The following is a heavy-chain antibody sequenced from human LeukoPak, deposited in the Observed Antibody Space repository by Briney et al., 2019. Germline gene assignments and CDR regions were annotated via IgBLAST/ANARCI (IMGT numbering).Heavy chain of an antibody. V-gene: IGHV4-39*07. J-gene: IGHJ6*03. Sequence: PSETLSLTCTVSGGSISSSSYYWGWIRQPPGKGLEWIGSIYYSGSTYYNPSLKSRVTISVDTSKNQFSLKLSSVTAADTAVYYCARDGGAAVAGKGFSNYYYYYMDVWGKGTTVTISS. CDR3: ARDGGAAVAGKGFSNYYYYYMDV. CDR1: GGSISSSSYY. D-gene: IGHD6-13*01. CDR2: IYYSGST.